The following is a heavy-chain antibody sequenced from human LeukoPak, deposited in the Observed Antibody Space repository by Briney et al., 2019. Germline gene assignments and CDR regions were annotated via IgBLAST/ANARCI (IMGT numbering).Heavy chain of an antibody. Sequence: PGGSLRLSCAASGFTFDDYGMSWVRQAPGKGLEWVSGIKWNGGSTGYGDSAKGRFTISRDNSKNTLYLQMNNLRPEDTAIYYCAKDQAGGWGQGTLVTVSS. V-gene: IGHV3-20*04. CDR3: AKDQAGG. CDR2: IKWNGGST. J-gene: IGHJ4*02. D-gene: IGHD4-23*01. CDR1: GFTFDDYG.